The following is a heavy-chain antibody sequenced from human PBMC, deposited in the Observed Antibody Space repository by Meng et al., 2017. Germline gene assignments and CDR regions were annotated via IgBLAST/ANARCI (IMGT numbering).Heavy chain of an antibody. CDR1: GYTFTSYA. J-gene: IGHJ4*02. CDR3: ARQGYCSSTSCYGPDY. CDR2: ISYDGSNK. Sequence: PGASVKVSVKASGYTFTSYAMNWVRQAPGQGLEWMAVISYDGSNKYYADSVKGRFTISRDNSKNTLYLQMNSLRAEDTAVYYCARQGYCSSTSCYGPDYWGQGTLVTVSS. D-gene: IGHD2-2*01. V-gene: IGHV3-30*16.